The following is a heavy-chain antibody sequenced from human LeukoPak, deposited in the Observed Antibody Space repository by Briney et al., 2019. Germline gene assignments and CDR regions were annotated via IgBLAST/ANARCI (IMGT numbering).Heavy chain of an antibody. J-gene: IGHJ6*02. CDR2: INHSGST. D-gene: IGHD2-8*01. Sequence: PSETLSLTCIVSGGSISSYYWSWIRQPPGKGLEWIGEINHSGSTNYNPSLKSRVTISVDTSKNQFSLKLSSVTAADTAVYYCARSAGRDIVLMVHATNYYGMDVWGQGTTVTVSS. V-gene: IGHV4-34*01. CDR3: ARSAGRDIVLMVHATNYYGMDV. CDR1: GGSISSYY.